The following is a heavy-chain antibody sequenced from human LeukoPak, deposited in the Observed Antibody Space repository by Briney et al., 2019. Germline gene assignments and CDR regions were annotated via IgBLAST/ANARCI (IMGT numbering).Heavy chain of an antibody. CDR3: ARGTYYYEF. J-gene: IGHJ4*02. CDR1: EFIFSNYW. Sequence: GGSLRLSCAAYEFIFSNYWMSWVRQAPGKGLEWVAYMNQLGNEKNYLDSVKGRFIISRDNAKNSLYGHMIRFRAEDTAVYYCARGTYYYEFWGQGTLVTVSS. CDR2: MNQLGNEK. D-gene: IGHD3-16*01. V-gene: IGHV3-7*04.